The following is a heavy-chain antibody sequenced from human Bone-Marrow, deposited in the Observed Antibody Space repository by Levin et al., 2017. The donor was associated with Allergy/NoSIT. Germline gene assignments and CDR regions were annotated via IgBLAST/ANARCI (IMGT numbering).Heavy chain of an antibody. Sequence: GGSLRLSCSVSGISIDDYVVHWVRQAPGKGLEWVSGINWNSDKIAYADSVQGRFTISRDNAKNSLYLQMSSLRIDDTALYYCTALASRPYWGQGTLVTVSS. CDR3: TALASRPY. CDR1: GISIDDYV. J-gene: IGHJ4*01. CDR2: INWNSDKI. D-gene: IGHD6-6*01. V-gene: IGHV3-9*01.